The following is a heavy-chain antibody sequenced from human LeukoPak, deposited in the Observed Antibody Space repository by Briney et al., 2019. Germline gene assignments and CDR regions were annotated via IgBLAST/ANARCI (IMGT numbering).Heavy chain of an antibody. Sequence: KSSETLSLTCAVYGGSFSGYYWSWIRQPPGKGLEWIGEINHSGGTNYNPSLKSRVTISVDTSKNQFSLKLSSVTAADTAVYYCARVDTAMVVDYWGQGTLVTVSS. J-gene: IGHJ4*02. V-gene: IGHV4-34*01. CDR1: GGSFSGYY. D-gene: IGHD5-18*01. CDR3: ARVDTAMVVDY. CDR2: INHSGGT.